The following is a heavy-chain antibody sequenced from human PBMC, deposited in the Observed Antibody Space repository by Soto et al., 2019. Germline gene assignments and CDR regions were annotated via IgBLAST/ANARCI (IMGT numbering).Heavy chain of an antibody. D-gene: IGHD3-9*01. CDR2: ISPTGGST. J-gene: IGHJ4*02. Sequence: PGGSLRLSCSASGFTFSSFDVHWVRQAPGKGLEFVAGISPTGGSTYYADSVKGRSTISRDNSKNTLYLQMSSLRPEDTAVYYFAKLTDYWGQGTLVTVSS. CDR3: AKLTDY. CDR1: GFTFSSFD. V-gene: IGHV3-64D*06.